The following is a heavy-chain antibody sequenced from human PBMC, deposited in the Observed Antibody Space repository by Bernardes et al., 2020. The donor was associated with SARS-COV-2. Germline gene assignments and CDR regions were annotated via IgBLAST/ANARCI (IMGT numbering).Heavy chain of an antibody. CDR2: ISGTAGSM. D-gene: IGHD6-6*01. Sequence: SLRLSCAASGFTFSSYAMSWVRQAPGKGLEWVSSISGTAGSMYYAVSVKVRFIISRDNSKNTLYLQMNSLRAEDTATYYCAKQDSSSSVETFDYWGRGTLVTVSS. V-gene: IGHV3-23*01. J-gene: IGHJ4*02. CDR1: GFTFSSYA. CDR3: AKQDSSSSVETFDY.